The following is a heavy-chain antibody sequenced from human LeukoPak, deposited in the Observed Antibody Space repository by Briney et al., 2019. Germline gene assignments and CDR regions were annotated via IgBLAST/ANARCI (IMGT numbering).Heavy chain of an antibody. CDR3: ASSVGSTDY. V-gene: IGHV4-34*01. CDR2: INHRGST. D-gene: IGHD1-26*01. J-gene: IGHJ4*02. Sequence: SETLSLTCAVYGESLSKYYWTCIRQSPGKGLEWIGEINHRGSTNLNPSLKSRVTLSVDTSKHQFSLKLTSMTAADAAVYYCASSVGSTDYWGQGTLVTVSP. CDR1: GESLSKYY.